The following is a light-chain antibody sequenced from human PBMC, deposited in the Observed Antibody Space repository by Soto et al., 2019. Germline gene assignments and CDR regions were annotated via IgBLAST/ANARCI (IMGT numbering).Light chain of an antibody. CDR1: SSNIGGNP. CDR2: NN. J-gene: IGLJ3*02. Sequence: QAVVTQPPSASGTPEQRVTISCSGSSSNIGGNPVNWYQHLPGTAPTLLISNNERPSGVPDRFSGSKSGTSASLAISGLQSEDEGEYYCATWDDSLSGPVFGGGTKLTVL. V-gene: IGLV1-44*01. CDR3: ATWDDSLSGPV.